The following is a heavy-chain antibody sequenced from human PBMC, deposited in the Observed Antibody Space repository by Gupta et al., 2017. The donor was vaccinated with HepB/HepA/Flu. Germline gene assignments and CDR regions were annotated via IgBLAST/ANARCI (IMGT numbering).Heavy chain of an antibody. CDR1: VFTFSSDA. V-gene: IGHV3-23*01. D-gene: IGHD1-1*01. CDR3: IKDPNWISG. Sequence: EVQLLASAGGFVPPGGSLRFSCVASVFTFSSDAMTWVRQAPGKGLEWVTIISGIGDTTYYADSVKGRFTTSRDNSKNTVYLQMDSLRVEDTALYYCIKDPNWISGWGQGTLVTVSS. J-gene: IGHJ4*02. CDR2: ISGIGDTT.